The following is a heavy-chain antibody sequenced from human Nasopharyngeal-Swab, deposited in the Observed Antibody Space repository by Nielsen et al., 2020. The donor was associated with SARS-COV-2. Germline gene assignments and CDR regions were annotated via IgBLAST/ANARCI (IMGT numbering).Heavy chain of an antibody. CDR3: AREGYSYGNNWFDP. Sequence: SETLSLTCTVSGYSISSGYYWGWIRQPPGKGLEWIGSIYHSGSTYYNPSLKSRVTISVDTSKNQFSLKLSSVTAADTAVYYCAREGYSYGNNWFDPWGRGTLVTVSS. CDR2: IYHSGST. CDR1: GYSISSGYY. V-gene: IGHV4-38-2*02. J-gene: IGHJ5*02. D-gene: IGHD5-18*01.